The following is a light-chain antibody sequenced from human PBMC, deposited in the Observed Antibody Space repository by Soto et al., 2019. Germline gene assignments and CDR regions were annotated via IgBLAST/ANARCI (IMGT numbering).Light chain of an antibody. J-gene: IGLJ1*01. Sequence: QSVLTQPASVSGSPGQSITISCTGTSSDVGGYNYVSWYQQHPGKAPKLMLYDVSNRPSGVSKRFSGSKSGNTASLTISGRQAGDEADYYRNAYTSSSTLYVFGTGTQLTVL. CDR3: NAYTSSSTLYV. CDR2: DVS. V-gene: IGLV2-14*01. CDR1: SSDVGGYNY.